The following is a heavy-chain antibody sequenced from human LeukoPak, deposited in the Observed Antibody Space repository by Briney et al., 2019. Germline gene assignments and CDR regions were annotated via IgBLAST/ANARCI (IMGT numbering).Heavy chain of an antibody. D-gene: IGHD1-26*01. J-gene: IGHJ4*02. CDR2: IYTSGST. Sequence: PSETLSLTCTVSGGSISSYYWSWIRQPAGKGLEWIGRIYTSGSTNYNASLKSRVSMSVDTSKNQFSLKLSSVTAADTAVFYCARENSGSEREFDYWGQGTLVTVSS. V-gene: IGHV4-4*07. CDR3: ARENSGSEREFDY. CDR1: GGSISSYY.